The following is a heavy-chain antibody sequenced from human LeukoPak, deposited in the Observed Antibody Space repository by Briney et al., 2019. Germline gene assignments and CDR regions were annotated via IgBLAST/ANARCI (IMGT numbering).Heavy chain of an antibody. Sequence: SETLTLTCTVSGGFISRYYWSWIRQPPGKGLEWSGYIYYSECTNYNPSLKSRVTISVDTCKNQFSLELGSVTAPDPAVYYCARARSDWGYYLNYMDVWSKGTTVTVSS. J-gene: IGHJ6*03. D-gene: IGHD3-3*01. CDR2: IYYSECT. V-gene: IGHV4-59*01. CDR1: GGFISRYY. CDR3: ARARSDWGYYLNYMDV.